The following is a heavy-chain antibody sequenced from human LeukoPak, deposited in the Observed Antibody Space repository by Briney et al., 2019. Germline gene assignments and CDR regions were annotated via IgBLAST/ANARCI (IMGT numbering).Heavy chain of an antibody. J-gene: IGHJ6*03. V-gene: IGHV3-30-3*01. CDR3: ARERFLRGVAAAGGSTHYYYYMDV. CDR2: ISYDGSNK. D-gene: IGHD6-13*01. CDR1: GFSLSSYA. Sequence: PGGSLRLSCAASGFSLSSYAMHWVRQAPGKGLEWVTFISYDGSNKYYTDSVKGRFTISRDNSKNTLYLQMNSLRAEDTAVYYCARERFLRGVAAAGGSTHYYYYMDVWGKGTTVAVSS.